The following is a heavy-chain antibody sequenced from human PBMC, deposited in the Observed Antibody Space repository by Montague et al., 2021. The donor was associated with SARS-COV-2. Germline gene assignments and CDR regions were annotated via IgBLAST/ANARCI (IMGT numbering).Heavy chain of an antibody. CDR1: ASSLSSRSNY. V-gene: IGHV4-39*07. Sequence: SETLSLTCTVSASSLSSRSNYWGWIRQPPGMGLQWIGSVDSAGSIYYSPSLKSRVTISLDTSKNQFSLKLSSVTAADTAVYYCARDEYNRYWYKYWGQGALVTVSS. CDR2: VDSAGSI. J-gene: IGHJ4*02. D-gene: IGHD2-8*02. CDR3: ARDEYNRYWYKY.